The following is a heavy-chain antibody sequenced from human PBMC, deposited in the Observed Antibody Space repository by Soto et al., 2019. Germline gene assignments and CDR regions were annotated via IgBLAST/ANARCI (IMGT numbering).Heavy chain of an antibody. CDR2: IDWDDDK. D-gene: IGHD2-15*01. CDR1: GFSLSTSGMC. Sequence: SGPTLVNPTQTLTLTCTFSGFSLSTSGMCVSWIRQPPGKALEWPALIDWDDDKYYSTSLKTRLTISKDTSKNQVVLTMTNMDPVDTATYYCARKDCSGGSCYSWYFDYWGQGTLVTVSS. CDR3: ARKDCSGGSCYSWYFDY. V-gene: IGHV2-70*01. J-gene: IGHJ4*02.